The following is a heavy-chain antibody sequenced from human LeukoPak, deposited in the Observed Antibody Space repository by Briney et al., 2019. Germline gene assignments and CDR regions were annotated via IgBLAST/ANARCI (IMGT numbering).Heavy chain of an antibody. CDR2: INHSGGT. V-gene: IGHV4-34*01. CDR3: ARAKDSYGKVFDC. J-gene: IGHJ5*01. Sequence: SETLSLTCEVYGVSFSDYYWSWIRQPPGKGREWIGEINHSGGTSYNPSLKSRVTMSVDTSKNQFSVKLTSVTAADTAVYYCARAKDSYGKVFDCWGQGTLVTVSS. CDR1: GVSFSDYY. D-gene: IGHD5-18*01.